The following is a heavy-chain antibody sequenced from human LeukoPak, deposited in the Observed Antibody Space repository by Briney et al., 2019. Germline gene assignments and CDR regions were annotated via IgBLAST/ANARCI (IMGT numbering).Heavy chain of an antibody. J-gene: IGHJ4*02. CDR1: GVSFSGYY. CDR3: ARGSRLFGYSHLIGY. CDR2: INHSGST. Sequence: SETLSLTCAVYGVSFSGYYWSWIRQPPGKGLEWIGEINHSGSTNYHPPLKSRVTISVDTSKNQFSLKLSSVTAADTAVYYCARGSRLFGYSHLIGYWGQGTLVTVSS. D-gene: IGHD3-10*02. V-gene: IGHV4-34*01.